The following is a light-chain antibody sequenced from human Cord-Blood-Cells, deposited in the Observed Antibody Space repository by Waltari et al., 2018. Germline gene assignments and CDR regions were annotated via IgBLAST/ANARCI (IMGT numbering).Light chain of an antibody. V-gene: IGKV1-39*01. CDR3: QQSYSEIT. CDR1: QSISSY. CDR2: AAS. J-gene: IGKJ5*01. Sequence: DIQMTQSPSSLSASVGDRVTITCRASQSISSYLNWYQQKPGKAPKLLIYAASILQSGVPSRFSGSGSGTDFTLTISSLQPEDFATYYCQQSYSEITFGQGTRLEIK.